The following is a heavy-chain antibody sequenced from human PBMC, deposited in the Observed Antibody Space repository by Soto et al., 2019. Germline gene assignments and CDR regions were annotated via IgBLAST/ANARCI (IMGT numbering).Heavy chain of an antibody. J-gene: IGHJ4*02. D-gene: IGHD3-3*01. Sequence: GASVKVSCKASGYTFTSYYMHWVRQAPGQGLEWMGIINPSGGSTSYAQKFQGRVTMTRDTSTSTVYMELSSLRSEDTAVYYCARVGAGRDYDFWSGYAFDDWGQGTLVTVSS. V-gene: IGHV1-46*03. CDR1: GYTFTSYY. CDR2: INPSGGST. CDR3: ARVGAGRDYDFWSGYAFDD.